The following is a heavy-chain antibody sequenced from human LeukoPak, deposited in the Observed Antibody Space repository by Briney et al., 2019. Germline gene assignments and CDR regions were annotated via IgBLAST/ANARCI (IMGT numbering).Heavy chain of an antibody. CDR1: GFTFSSYA. J-gene: IGHJ4*02. CDR2: ISYDGSNK. Sequence: GRSLRLSCAASGFTFSSYAMHWVRQAPGKGLEWVAVISYDGSNKYYADSVRGRFTISRDNSKNTLYLQMNSLRAEDTAVYYCARDKVASGIDYWGQGTLVTVSS. D-gene: IGHD2-15*01. V-gene: IGHV3-30*14. CDR3: ARDKVASGIDY.